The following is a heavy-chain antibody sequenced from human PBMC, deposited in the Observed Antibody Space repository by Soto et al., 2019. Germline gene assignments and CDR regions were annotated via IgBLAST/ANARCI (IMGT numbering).Heavy chain of an antibody. Sequence: EVQLVESGGGLVQPGGSLRLSCAASGLTMSNYWMHWVRQVPGKGLVWVARIDNDGSGTSYADSVKGRFTISSDKAKNTVDLQMNSLRAEDSAVYFCGSVFEYWGQGTPVTVSS. CDR1: GLTMSNYW. CDR3: GSVFEY. CDR2: IDNDGSGT. V-gene: IGHV3-74*01. J-gene: IGHJ4*02.